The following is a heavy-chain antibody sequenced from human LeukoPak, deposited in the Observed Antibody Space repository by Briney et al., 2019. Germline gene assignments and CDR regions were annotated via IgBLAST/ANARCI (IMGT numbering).Heavy chain of an antibody. CDR1: GLTFSGSA. D-gene: IGHD6-6*01. CDR2: IRSKADT. V-gene: IGHV3-73*01. Sequence: GGSLELSCAASGLTFSGSAIHWVRQASGRGLEWVGRIRSKADTAYAASVKGRFTISRDDSRNTAYLQMNSLQTEDTAVYYCARLRAARTESYFDYGMDVWGQGTTVTVSS. J-gene: IGHJ6*02. CDR3: ARLRAARTESYFDYGMDV.